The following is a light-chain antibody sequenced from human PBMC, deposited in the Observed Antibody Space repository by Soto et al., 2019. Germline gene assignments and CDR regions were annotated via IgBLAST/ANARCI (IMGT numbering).Light chain of an antibody. CDR1: HSDIGNYNY. J-gene: IGLJ1*01. CDR3: NSYRDLHPLLYV. CDR2: DVG. V-gene: IGLV2-14*03. Sequence: QSVLTQPASVSGARGQSITIACTGTHSDIGNYNYVSWYQHLPGKAPKLMIYDVGSRPSGVSSRFSGSKSGNTASLAISGLQAEDDADYYCNSYRDLHPLLYVFGTGTK.